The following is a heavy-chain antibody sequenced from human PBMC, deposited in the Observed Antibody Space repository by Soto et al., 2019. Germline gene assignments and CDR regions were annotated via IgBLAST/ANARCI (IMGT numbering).Heavy chain of an antibody. D-gene: IGHD3-16*01. Sequence: EVQLVESGGGLVQPGGSLRFSCAASGFTFRTYWMHWVRQVAGKGLEWVSHINTDGSGTSYADSVKGRFTISRDNAKNTLYLQMNNLRAEDTALYHCASPTVGGFDRGGQGTLVTVSS. CDR1: GFTFRTYW. J-gene: IGHJ4*02. CDR2: INTDGSGT. V-gene: IGHV3-74*01. CDR3: ASPTVGGFDR.